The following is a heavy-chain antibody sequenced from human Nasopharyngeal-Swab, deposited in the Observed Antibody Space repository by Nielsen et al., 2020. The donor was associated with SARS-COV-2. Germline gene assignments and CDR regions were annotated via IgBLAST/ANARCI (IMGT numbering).Heavy chain of an antibody. D-gene: IGHD5-18*01. V-gene: IGHV1-69*06. Sequence: SVKVSCKASGGTFSSYAISWVRQAPGQGLEWMGGIIPMFGTANYAQNFQGRVMITADKSTSTAYMDLSRLKSEDTAVYYCARGDTDYYYYGLDVWGQGTTVTVSS. J-gene: IGHJ6*02. CDR3: ARGDTDYYYYGLDV. CDR2: IIPMFGTA. CDR1: GGTFSSYA.